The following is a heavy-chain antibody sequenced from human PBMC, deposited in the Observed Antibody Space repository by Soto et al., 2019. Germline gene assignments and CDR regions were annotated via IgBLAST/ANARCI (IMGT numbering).Heavy chain of an antibody. V-gene: IGHV3-23*01. D-gene: IGHD6-6*01. CDR1: GFTFSTYA. J-gene: IGHJ4*02. CDR2: ISGTGGST. CDR3: AKNWDTTNSSSSH. Sequence: EVQLLESGGGLVQPGGSLRLSCAASGFTFSTYAMSWVRQAPGKGLEWVSAISGTGGSTYYADSVKGRFTISRDNSKNTLYLQMNSLRAEDTAVYYCAKNWDTTNSSSSHWGQGTLVTVSS.